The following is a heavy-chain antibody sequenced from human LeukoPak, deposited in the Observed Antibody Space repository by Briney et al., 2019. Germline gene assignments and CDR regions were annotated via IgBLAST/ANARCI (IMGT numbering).Heavy chain of an antibody. V-gene: IGHV1-69*13. CDR1: GGPFSSYA. Sequence: VKVSCKASGGPFSSYAISWVRQAPGQGLGWMGGIIPIFGTANYAQKFQGRVTITADESTTTAYMELSSLRSEDTAVYYCARDEVVCSGGSCYPTPGVDYWGQGTLVTVSS. CDR3: ARDEVVCSGGSCYPTPGVDY. CDR2: IIPIFGTA. J-gene: IGHJ4*02. D-gene: IGHD2-15*01.